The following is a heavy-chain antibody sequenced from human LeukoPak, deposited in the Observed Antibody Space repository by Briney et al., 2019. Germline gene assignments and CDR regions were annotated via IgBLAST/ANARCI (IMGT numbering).Heavy chain of an antibody. CDR2: IWYDGSNK. CDR3: AKDPSGRWSGSYVDY. Sequence: PGGSLGLSCAASGFTFSSYGMHWVRQAPGKGLEWVAVIWYDGSNKCYADSVKGRFTISRDNSKNTLYLQMNSLRAEDTAVYYCAKDPSGRWSGSYVDYWGQGTLVTVSS. CDR1: GFTFSSYG. V-gene: IGHV3-33*06. J-gene: IGHJ4*02. D-gene: IGHD1-26*01.